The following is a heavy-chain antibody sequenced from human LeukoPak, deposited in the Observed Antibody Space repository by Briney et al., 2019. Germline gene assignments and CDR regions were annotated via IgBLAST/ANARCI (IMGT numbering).Heavy chain of an antibody. CDR1: GFTFTTYG. V-gene: IGHV3-30*12. CDR2: IYPDGNNK. Sequence: GGSLRLSCAASGFTFTTYGMHWVRQAPGKGLEWVACIYPDGNNKDYADSVKGRFIISRDNSKNILFLQMNSLRAEDTAVYYCARDLMGIAYRGAFYYWGQGTLVTVSS. D-gene: IGHD6-13*01. CDR3: ARDLMGIAYRGAFYY. J-gene: IGHJ4*02.